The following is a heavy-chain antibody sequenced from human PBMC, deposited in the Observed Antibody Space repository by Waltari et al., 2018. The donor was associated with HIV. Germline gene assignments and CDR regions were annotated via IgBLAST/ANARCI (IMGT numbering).Heavy chain of an antibody. V-gene: IGHV3-33*01. CDR1: GPIFSIYG. CDR2: IWSDGSNK. D-gene: IGHD6-13*01. J-gene: IGHJ4*02. CDR3: ASAAGPFDN. Sequence: QVQLVESGGGVVQPGRSMSLSCEASGPIFSIYGMHWVRQAPAKGLEWVAVIWSDGSNKYYADSVKGRFTISRDNSKNTLYLQMNSLRAEDTAVYYCASAAGPFDNWGQGTLVTVSS.